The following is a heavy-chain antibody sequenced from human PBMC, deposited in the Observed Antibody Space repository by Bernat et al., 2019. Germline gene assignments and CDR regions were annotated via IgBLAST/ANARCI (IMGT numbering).Heavy chain of an antibody. CDR3: AREIYCSSTSCYSPSDYYGMDV. D-gene: IGHD2-2*01. V-gene: IGHV1-69*01. CDR2: IIPIFGTA. J-gene: IGHJ6*02. Sequence: GSSVKVSCKASGGTFSSYAISWVRQAPGQGLEWMGGIIPIFGTANYAQKFQGRVTITADESTSTAYMELSSLRSEDTAVYYCAREIYCSSTSCYSPSDYYGMDVWGQGTTVTVSS. CDR1: GGTFSSYA.